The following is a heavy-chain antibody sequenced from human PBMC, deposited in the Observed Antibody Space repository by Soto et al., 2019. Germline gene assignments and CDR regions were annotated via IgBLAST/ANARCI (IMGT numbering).Heavy chain of an antibody. CDR2: INPKSGGT. CDR3: ARDLAKGGGSAGFDY. Sequence: ASVKVSCTASGYTFTVYYMHWVRQAPGQGLEWMGWINPKSGGTMYPQKFQGRVTMTWDTSISTAYMALTRLRSDDTAGYYCARDLAKGGGSAGFDYWGQGTLVTVSS. D-gene: IGHD1-26*01. V-gene: IGHV1-2*02. CDR1: GYTFTVYY. J-gene: IGHJ4*02.